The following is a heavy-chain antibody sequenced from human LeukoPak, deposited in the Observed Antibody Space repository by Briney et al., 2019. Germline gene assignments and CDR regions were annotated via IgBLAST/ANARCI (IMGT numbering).Heavy chain of an antibody. V-gene: IGHV3-43*02. CDR1: GFSFNSYA. Sequence: PAGGSLRLSCAASGFSFNSYAMHWVRQAPGKSLEWVSLISGDGGSTYYGDSVKGRFTISRDNSKNSLYLQLNSLRAEDTALYYCAKEKGEWEHRGLSLDYWGQGTLVTVSS. CDR3: AKEKGEWEHRGLSLDY. CDR2: ISGDGGST. J-gene: IGHJ4*02. D-gene: IGHD1-26*01.